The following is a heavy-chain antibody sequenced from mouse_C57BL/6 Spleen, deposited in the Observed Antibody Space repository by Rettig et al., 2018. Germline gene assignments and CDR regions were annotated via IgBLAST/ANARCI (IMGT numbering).Heavy chain of an antibody. CDR1: GYSFTSYY. V-gene: IGHV1-66*01. CDR2: IYPGSGNT. D-gene: IGHD2-4*01. CDR3: ARGITGY. Sequence: QVQLQQSGPELVKPGASVKISCKASGYSFTSYYIHWVKQRPGQGLEWIGWIYPGSGNTKYNEKFKGKATLTADTSSSTAYMQLSSLTSEDAAVYYCARGITGYWGQGTLVTVSA. J-gene: IGHJ3*01.